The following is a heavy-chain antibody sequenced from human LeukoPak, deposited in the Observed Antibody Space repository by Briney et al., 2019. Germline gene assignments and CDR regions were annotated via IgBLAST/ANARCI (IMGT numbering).Heavy chain of an antibody. CDR2: IYYSGST. Sequence: KTSETLSLTCTVSGGSISSSSYYWGWIRQPPGKGLDWIGYIYYSGSTNYNPSLKSRVTISVDTSKNQFSLKLTSVTAADTAVYYCARRPALWSRGAFDIWGQGTMVTVSS. V-gene: IGHV4-61*05. CDR3: ARRPALWSRGAFDI. CDR1: GGSISSSSYY. J-gene: IGHJ3*02. D-gene: IGHD2-21*01.